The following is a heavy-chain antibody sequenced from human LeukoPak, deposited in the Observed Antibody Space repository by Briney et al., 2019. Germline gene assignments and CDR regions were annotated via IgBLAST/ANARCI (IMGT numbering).Heavy chain of an antibody. Sequence: PSETLSLTCAVYGGSFSGYYWSWIRQPPGKGLEWIGEINHSGSTNYNPSLKSRVTMSVDTSKNQFSLKLSSVTAADTAVYYCARSMAGYYDSSGYSLYYFDYWGQGTLVTVSS. CDR2: INHSGST. V-gene: IGHV4-34*01. CDR1: GGSFSGYY. D-gene: IGHD3-22*01. J-gene: IGHJ4*02. CDR3: ARSMAGYYDSSGYSLYYFDY.